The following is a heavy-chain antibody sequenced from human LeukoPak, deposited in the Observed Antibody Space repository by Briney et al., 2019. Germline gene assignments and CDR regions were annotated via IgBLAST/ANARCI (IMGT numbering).Heavy chain of an antibody. CDR2: IYYSGST. D-gene: IGHD2-15*01. Sequence: SETLSLTCTVSGGSISSYYWSWIRQPPGKGLEWIGYIYYSGSTNYNPSLKSRVTISVDTSKNQFSLKLSSVTAADTAVYYCARSYCSGGSCYSFNYWGQGTLVTVSS. CDR3: ARSYCSGGSCYSFNY. J-gene: IGHJ4*02. V-gene: IGHV4-59*08. CDR1: GGSISSYY.